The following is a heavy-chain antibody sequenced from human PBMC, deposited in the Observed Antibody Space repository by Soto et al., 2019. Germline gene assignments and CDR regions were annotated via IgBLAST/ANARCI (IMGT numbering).Heavy chain of an antibody. J-gene: IGHJ3*02. CDR2: IKQDGSEK. Sequence: EVQLVESGGGLVQPGGSLRLSCAASGLTFSSYWMSWVRQAPGKGLEWVANIKQDGSEKNYVDSVKGRFTISRDNAKNSLCLQMNSLRAEDTAVYYCASQGRVPDAFDIWGQWTMVIVSS. D-gene: IGHD1-26*01. CDR3: ASQGRVPDAFDI. V-gene: IGHV3-7*01. CDR1: GLTFSSYW.